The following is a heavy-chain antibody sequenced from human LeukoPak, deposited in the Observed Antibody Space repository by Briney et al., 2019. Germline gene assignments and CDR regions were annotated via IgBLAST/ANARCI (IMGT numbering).Heavy chain of an antibody. D-gene: IGHD1-26*01. J-gene: IGHJ4*02. CDR2: ISYDGGNK. V-gene: IGHV3-30*04. CDR1: GFTFSSYA. CDR3: ARDGRGDYFDY. Sequence: GGSLRLSCAASGFTFSSYAMHWVRQAPGKGLEWVAIISYDGGNKYYADSVKGRFTISRDNSKNTLYLQMNSLRAEDTAVYYCARDGRGDYFDYWGQGTLVTVSS.